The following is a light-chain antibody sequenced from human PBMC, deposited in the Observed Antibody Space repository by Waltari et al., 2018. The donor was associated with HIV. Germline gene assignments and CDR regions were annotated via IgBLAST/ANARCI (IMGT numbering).Light chain of an antibody. J-gene: IGLJ3*02. CDR2: EVS. V-gene: IGLV2-23*02. CDR1: SRDVGGYNL. CDR3: CAYAGSTTYVM. Sequence: QSALTQPASVSGSPGQSITISCTGTSRDVGGYNLVSWYQQHPGKAPKLMIYEVSKRPSGVSNRFSGSKSGNTASLTSAGLQAEDEADYYCCAYAGSTTYVMFGGGTKLTVL.